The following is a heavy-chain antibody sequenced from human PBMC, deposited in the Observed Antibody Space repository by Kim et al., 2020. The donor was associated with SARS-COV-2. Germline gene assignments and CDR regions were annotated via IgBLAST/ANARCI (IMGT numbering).Heavy chain of an antibody. D-gene: IGHD5-18*01. V-gene: IGHV1-69*04. CDR2: IIPILGIA. CDR1: GGTFSSYA. CDR3: ATPTVDTAMVYPDYYYYYGMDV. Sequence: SVKVSCKASGGTFSSYAISWVRQAPGQGLEWMGRIIPILGIANYAQKFQGRVTITADKSTSTAYMELSSLRSEDTAVYYCATPTVDTAMVYPDYYYYYGMDVWGQGTTVTVSS. J-gene: IGHJ6*02.